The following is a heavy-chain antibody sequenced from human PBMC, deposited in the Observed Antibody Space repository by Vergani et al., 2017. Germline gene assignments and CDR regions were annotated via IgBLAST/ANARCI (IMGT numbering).Heavy chain of an antibody. V-gene: IGHV3-21*01. CDR3: ASVAFNYYDSSGYYLDY. J-gene: IGHJ4*02. Sequence: VQLVESGGGLVKPGGSLRLSCAASGFTFSSYSMNWVRQAPGKGLEWVSSISSSSSYIYYADSVKGRFTISRDNAKNSLYLQMNSLRAEDTAVYYCASVAFNYYDSSGYYLDYWGQGTLVTVSS. D-gene: IGHD3-22*01. CDR2: ISSSSSYI. CDR1: GFTFSSYS.